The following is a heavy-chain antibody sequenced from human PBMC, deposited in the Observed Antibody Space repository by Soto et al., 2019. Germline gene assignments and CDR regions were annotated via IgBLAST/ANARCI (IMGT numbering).Heavy chain of an antibody. V-gene: IGHV3-23*01. CDR3: TKDSVGGYSFWRGYSSDGLDV. CDR1: GFTFDSYD. J-gene: IGHJ3*01. D-gene: IGHD3-3*01. Sequence: EVKLLESGGGLAQPGGSLRLSCVGSGFTFDSYDISWVRQAPGKGLQWISAISGNGAGTYYAHSVKGRFTISRDNSKNTVHLQMNSLRAEDTALYYCTKDSVGGYSFWRGYSSDGLDVWGQGKMVNVSS. CDR2: ISGNGAGT.